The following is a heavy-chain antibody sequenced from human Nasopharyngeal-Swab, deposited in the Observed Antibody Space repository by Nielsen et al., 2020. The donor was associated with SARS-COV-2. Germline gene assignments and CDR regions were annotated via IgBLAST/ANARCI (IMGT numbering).Heavy chain of an antibody. D-gene: IGHD4-17*01. CDR1: GGSISSGDYY. CDR2: IYYSGST. V-gene: IGHV4-30-4*01. J-gene: IGHJ4*02. CDR3: ARAGEDYGDYSYYFDY. Sequence: SETLSLTCTVSGGSISSGDYYWSWIRQPPGKGLEWIGHIYYSGSTYYNPSLKSRVTISVDTSKNQFSLKLSSVTAADTAVYYCARAGEDYGDYSYYFDYWGQGTLVTVSS.